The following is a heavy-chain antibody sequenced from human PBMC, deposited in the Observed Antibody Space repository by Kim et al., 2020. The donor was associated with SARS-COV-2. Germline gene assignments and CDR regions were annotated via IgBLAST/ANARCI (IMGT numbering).Heavy chain of an antibody. D-gene: IGHD6-13*01. J-gene: IGHJ5*02. V-gene: IGHV1-69*01. CDR3: AREGSNPTVGFDP. Sequence: YAQKFQGRVTITADESTSTAYMELSSLRSEDTAVYYCAREGSNPTVGFDPWGQGTLVTVSS.